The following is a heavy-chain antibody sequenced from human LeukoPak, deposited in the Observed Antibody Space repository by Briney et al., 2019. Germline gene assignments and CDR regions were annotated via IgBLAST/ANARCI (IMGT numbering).Heavy chain of an antibody. CDR2: IYYSGST. V-gene: IGHV4-59*01. CDR3: ARLDREAFDI. CDR1: GGSISSYY. J-gene: IGHJ3*02. Sequence: SETLSLTCTVSGGSISSYYWSWIRQPPGKGLEWIGYIYYSGSTNYNPSLKSRVTISVDTSKNQFPLKLSSVTAADTAVYYCARLDREAFDIWGQGIMVTVSS. D-gene: IGHD2-2*03.